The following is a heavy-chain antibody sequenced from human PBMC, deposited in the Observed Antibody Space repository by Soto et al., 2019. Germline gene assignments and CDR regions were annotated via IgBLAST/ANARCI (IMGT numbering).Heavy chain of an antibody. CDR1: GFTFSNYW. CDR2: IKGDVSEK. V-gene: IGHV3-7*01. D-gene: IGHD1-26*01. CDR3: ARDSRRVGATSDLDY. Sequence: EVQLEETGEGMDQPGGSLRLSCAASGFTFSNYWMSWVRQAPGKGLEWVANIKGDVSEKYYVDSMKGRFTISRDNAENSLYLQLNSLRVEDTALYYCARDSRRVGATSDLDYWGQGTLVTVSS. J-gene: IGHJ4*02.